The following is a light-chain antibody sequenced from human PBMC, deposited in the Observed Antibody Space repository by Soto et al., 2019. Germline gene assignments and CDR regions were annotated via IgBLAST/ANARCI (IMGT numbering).Light chain of an antibody. J-gene: IGLJ2*01. V-gene: IGLV2-14*01. CDR2: DVS. Sequence: QSALTQPASVSGSPGQSITISCTGTSSDVGGYNYVSWYQQHPGKAPKLMIYDVSNRPSGVSNRFSGSKSGNTASLTIAGLQAEDEADYYCGSDTSSRTLDLVFGGGTKLTVI. CDR3: GSDTSSRTLDLV. CDR1: SSDVGGYNY.